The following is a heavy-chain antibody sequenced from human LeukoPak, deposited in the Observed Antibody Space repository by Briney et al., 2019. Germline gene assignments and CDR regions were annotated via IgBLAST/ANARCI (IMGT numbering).Heavy chain of an antibody. CDR2: INPNSGGT. Sequence: GASVKVSCKASGYTFTGYYMHWVRQAPGQGLEWMGWINPNSGGTNYAQKFQGWVTMTRDTSISTAYMELSRLRSDETAVYYCARAYRIAVAGIDYWGQGPLVTVSS. V-gene: IGHV1-2*04. J-gene: IGHJ4*02. D-gene: IGHD6-19*01. CDR1: GYTFTGYY. CDR3: ARAYRIAVAGIDY.